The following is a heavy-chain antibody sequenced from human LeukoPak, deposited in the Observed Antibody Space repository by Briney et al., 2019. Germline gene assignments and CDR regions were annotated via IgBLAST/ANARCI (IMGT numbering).Heavy chain of an antibody. CDR2: IYHSGST. CDR1: GGSISSYY. V-gene: IGHV4-4*07. CDR3: ARDSNNYYDSSGVDY. Sequence: SETLSLTCTVSGGSISSYYWSWIRQPAGKGLEWIGRIYHSGSTYYNPSLKSRVTISVDTSKNQFSLKLSSVTAADTAVYYCARDSNNYYDSSGVDYWGQGTLVTVSS. J-gene: IGHJ4*02. D-gene: IGHD3-22*01.